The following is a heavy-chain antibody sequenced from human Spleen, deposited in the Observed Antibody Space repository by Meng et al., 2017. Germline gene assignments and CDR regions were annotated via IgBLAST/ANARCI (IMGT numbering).Heavy chain of an antibody. CDR3: ARGQTTYYDFWSGYLNYFDY. J-gene: IGHJ4*02. Sequence: LSLTCAASGFTFSSYEMNWVRQAPGKGLEWVSYISSSGSTIYYADSVKGRFTISRDNAKNSLYLQMNSLRAEDTAVYYCARGQTTYYDFWSGYLNYFDYWGQGTLVTVSS. CDR2: ISSSGSTI. CDR1: GFTFSSYE. V-gene: IGHV3-48*03. D-gene: IGHD3-3*01.